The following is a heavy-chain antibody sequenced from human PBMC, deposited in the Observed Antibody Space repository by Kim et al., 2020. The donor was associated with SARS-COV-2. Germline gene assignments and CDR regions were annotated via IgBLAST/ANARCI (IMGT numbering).Heavy chain of an antibody. J-gene: IGHJ4*02. Sequence: GGSLSLSCTASGFTFNSYAMSWVRQAPGNGLEWVSAISGRGYNTYYTDSVKGRFTISRDNSKNTLYLQMNSLRVEDTALYYCTKTSASYYFDDWGQGTLVTVSS. CDR2: ISGRGYNT. D-gene: IGHD3-16*01. CDR3: TKTSASYYFDD. V-gene: IGHV3-23*01. CDR1: GFTFNSYA.